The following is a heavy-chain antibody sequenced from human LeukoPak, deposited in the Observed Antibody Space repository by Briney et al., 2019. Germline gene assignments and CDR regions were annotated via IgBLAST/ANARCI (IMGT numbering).Heavy chain of an antibody. CDR2: IYYSGST. V-gene: IGHV4-39*07. J-gene: IGHJ4*02. CDR1: GGSISSSGYY. Sequence: SEALSLTCTVSGGSISSSGYYWGWIRQPPGTGLEWIGSIYYSGSTYYNPSLKSRVTISVDTSKNQFSLKLSSVTAADTAVYYCARGDVSYRNFDYWGQGTLVTVSS. D-gene: IGHD5-12*01. CDR3: ARGDVSYRNFDY.